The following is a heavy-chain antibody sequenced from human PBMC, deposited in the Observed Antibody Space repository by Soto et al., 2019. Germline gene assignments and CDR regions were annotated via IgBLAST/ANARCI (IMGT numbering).Heavy chain of an antibody. CDR1: GGSFSSYA. CDR3: AREVSVAGTGAYYYGLDV. CDR2: IIPIFGTA. D-gene: IGHD6-19*01. J-gene: IGHJ6*02. Sequence: QVQLVQSGAEVKKPGSSVKVSCKASGGSFSSYAISWVRQAPGQGLEWMGGIIPIFGTANYAQKFQGRVTITADESTSTAYMELSSLRSEDTAVYYCAREVSVAGTGAYYYGLDVWGQGTTVTVSS. V-gene: IGHV1-69*01.